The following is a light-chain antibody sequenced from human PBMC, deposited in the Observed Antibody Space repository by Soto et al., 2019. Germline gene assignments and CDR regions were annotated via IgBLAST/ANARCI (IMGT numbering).Light chain of an antibody. V-gene: IGKV1-39*01. CDR1: QSISSY. Sequence: DIQMTQSPSSLSASVGDRVTITCRASQSISSYLNWYQHKPGKAPKLLIYAASSLQSGVPSRFSGSGSGTDFTLTISSLQPEDFATYYCQQSSSAPMYTFGQGTKLEIK. CDR3: QQSSSAPMYT. CDR2: AAS. J-gene: IGKJ2*01.